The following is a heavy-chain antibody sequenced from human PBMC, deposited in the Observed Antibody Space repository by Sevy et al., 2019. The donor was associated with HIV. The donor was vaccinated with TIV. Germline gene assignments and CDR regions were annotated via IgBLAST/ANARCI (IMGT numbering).Heavy chain of an antibody. J-gene: IGHJ4*02. CDR2: IRTKPNNYAK. D-gene: IGHD4-17*01. CDR3: TCGYGRFDF. V-gene: IGHV3-73*01. CDR1: GFTFSDSA. Sequence: GGSLRLSCAASGFTFSDSAMFWVRQASGRGLEWVGRIRTKPNNYAKALIASLKDRFTIARDDSKNTTYLQMNSLKAEDTAVYACTCGYGRFDFWGQGALVTVSS.